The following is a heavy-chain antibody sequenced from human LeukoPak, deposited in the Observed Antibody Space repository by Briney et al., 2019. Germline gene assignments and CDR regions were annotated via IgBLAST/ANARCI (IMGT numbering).Heavy chain of an antibody. J-gene: IGHJ4*02. D-gene: IGHD3-3*01. V-gene: IGHV3-23*01. CDR3: AREQYYDFWSGYYRGKGFDY. Sequence: AGGSLRLSCAASGFTFSSYATSWVRQAPGKGLEWVSAISGSGGSTYYADSVKGRFTISRDNSKNTLYLQMNSLRAEDTAVYYCAREQYYDFWSGYYRGKGFDYWGQGTLVTVSS. CDR1: GFTFSSYA. CDR2: ISGSGGST.